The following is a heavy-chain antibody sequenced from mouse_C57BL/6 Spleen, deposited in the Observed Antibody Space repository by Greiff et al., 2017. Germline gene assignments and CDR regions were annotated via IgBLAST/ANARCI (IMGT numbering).Heavy chain of an antibody. CDR3: ARRTTGFDY. CDR1: GYAFSSSW. Sequence: QVQLKQSGPELVKPGASVKISCKASGYAFSSSWMNWVKQRPGKGLEWIGRIYPGDGDPNYNGKFKGKATLTADKSSSTAYMQLSSLTSEDSAVYFCARRTTGFDYWGQGTTLTVSA. J-gene: IGHJ2*01. CDR2: IYPGDGDP. V-gene: IGHV1-82*01. D-gene: IGHD1-1*01.